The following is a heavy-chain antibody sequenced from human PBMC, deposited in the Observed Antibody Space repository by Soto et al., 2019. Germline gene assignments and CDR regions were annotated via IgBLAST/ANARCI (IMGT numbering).Heavy chain of an antibody. Sequence: AESLTISCKVSGYSFISYWIGWVLQMPGKGLEWIRIIYPGDSDTRYSPSFQGQVTISADKSISTAYLQWSSLKASDTAMYYCARHPRYFEWFPFDYWGQGTLVTVS. V-gene: IGHV5-51*01. CDR1: GYSFISYW. J-gene: IGHJ4*02. CDR3: ARHPRYFEWFPFDY. D-gene: IGHD3-9*01. CDR2: IYPGDSDT.